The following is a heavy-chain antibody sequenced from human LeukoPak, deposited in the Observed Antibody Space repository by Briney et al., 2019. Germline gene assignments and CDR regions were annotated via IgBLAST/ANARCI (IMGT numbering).Heavy chain of an antibody. J-gene: IGHJ4*02. CDR2: INHSGST. CDR1: GGSFSGYY. D-gene: IGHD4-17*01. Sequence: SETLSLTCAVYGGSFSGYYWSWIRQPPGKGLEWIGEINHSGSTNYNPSLKSRVTISVDASKNQFSLKLSSVTAADTAVYYCARGHTVPTPPLRYWGQGTLVTVSS. V-gene: IGHV4-34*01. CDR3: ARGHTVPTPPLRY.